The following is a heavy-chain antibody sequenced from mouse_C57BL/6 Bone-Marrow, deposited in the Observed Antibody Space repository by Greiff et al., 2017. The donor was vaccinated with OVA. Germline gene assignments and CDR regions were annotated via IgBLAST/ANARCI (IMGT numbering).Heavy chain of an antibody. Sequence: DVMLVESGGGLVKPGGSLKLSCAASGFTFSSYAMSWVRQTPEKRLEWVATISDGGSYTYYPDNLKGRFTISRDNAKNNLYLQMSHLKSEDTAMYYCARESITTVVYNWYCDVCGTGTTITVTA. V-gene: IGHV5-4*03. CDR3: ARESITTVVYNWYCDV. J-gene: IGHJ1*03. CDR2: ISDGGSYT. D-gene: IGHD1-1*01. CDR1: GFTFSSYA.